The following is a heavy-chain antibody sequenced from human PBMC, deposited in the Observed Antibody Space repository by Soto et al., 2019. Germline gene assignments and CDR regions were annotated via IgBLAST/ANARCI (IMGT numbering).Heavy chain of an antibody. CDR3: ARGRGYDILTGYYLTEGVTDLWFDP. CDR2: MNPNSGNT. D-gene: IGHD3-9*01. Sequence: ASVKVSCKASGYTFTSYDINWVRQATGQGLEWMGWMNPNSGNTGYAQKFQGRVTMTRNTSISTAYMELSSLRSEDTAVYYCARGRGYDILTGYYLTEGVTDLWFDPWGQGTLVTVSS. J-gene: IGHJ5*02. CDR1: GYTFTSYD. V-gene: IGHV1-8*01.